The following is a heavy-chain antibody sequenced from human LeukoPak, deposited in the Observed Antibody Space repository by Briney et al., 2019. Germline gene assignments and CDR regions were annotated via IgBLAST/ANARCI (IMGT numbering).Heavy chain of an antibody. CDR2: IHYSGST. J-gene: IGHJ5*02. Sequence: SETLSLTCTVSGGSISSSSDYWGWIRQPPRKGLEWIGSIHYSGSTYYNPSLKSRVTISVDTSKKQCSLKLSSVTAADTAVYYCARNIRYSSGLNWFDPWGQGTLVTVSS. D-gene: IGHD6-19*01. V-gene: IGHV4-39*01. CDR1: GGSISSSSDY. CDR3: ARNIRYSSGLNWFDP.